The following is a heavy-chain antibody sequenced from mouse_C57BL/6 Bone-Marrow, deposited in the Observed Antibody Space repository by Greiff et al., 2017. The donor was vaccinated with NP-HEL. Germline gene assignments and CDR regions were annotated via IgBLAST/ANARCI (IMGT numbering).Heavy chain of an antibody. J-gene: IGHJ2*01. D-gene: IGHD2-12*01. CDR3: ARFCYDYYFDY. V-gene: IGHV1-81*01. CDR2: IYPRSGNT. CDR1: GYTFTSYG. Sequence: QVQLQQSGAELARPGASVKLSCKASGYTFTSYGISWVKQRTGQGLEWIGEIYPRSGNTYYNEKFKGKAILTADKSSSTAYMELRSLTSEDSAVYFCARFCYDYYFDYWGQGTTITVSS.